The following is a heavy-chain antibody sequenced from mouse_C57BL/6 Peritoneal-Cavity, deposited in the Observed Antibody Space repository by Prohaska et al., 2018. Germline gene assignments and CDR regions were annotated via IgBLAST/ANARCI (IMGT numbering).Heavy chain of an antibody. Sequence: EFQLQQSGPELVKPGASVKISCKASGYSFTDYNMNWVKQSNGKSLEWIGVINPNYGTTSYNQKFKGKATLTVDKASSTAYMELRSLTSEDSAVYYCARSRGYDGAWFAYWGQGTLVTVSA. J-gene: IGHJ3*01. CDR3: ARSRGYDGAWFAY. V-gene: IGHV1-39*01. D-gene: IGHD2-2*01. CDR1: GYSFTDYN. CDR2: INPNYGTT.